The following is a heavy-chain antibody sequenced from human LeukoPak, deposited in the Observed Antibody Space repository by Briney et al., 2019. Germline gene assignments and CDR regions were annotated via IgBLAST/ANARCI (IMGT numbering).Heavy chain of an antibody. J-gene: IGHJ5*02. Sequence: ASVKVSCKASGYTFTGYFMHWVRQAPGQGLEWMGWINPNSGGTNYAQKFQGRVTMTRDTSIDTAYMEVSRLRSDDTAVYYCAREPPSQRTVVDTPTWGQGTQVTVSS. V-gene: IGHV1-2*02. CDR1: GYTFTGYF. CDR2: INPNSGGT. CDR3: AREPPSQRTVVDTPT. D-gene: IGHD5-18*01.